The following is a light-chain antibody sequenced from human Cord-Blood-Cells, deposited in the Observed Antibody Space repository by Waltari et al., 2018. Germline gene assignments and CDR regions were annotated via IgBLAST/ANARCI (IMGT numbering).Light chain of an antibody. J-gene: IGKJ2*01. CDR3: QQYNSYPYA. CDR1: KGISNY. CDR2: AAS. V-gene: IGKV1-16*02. Sequence: DIQMTQSPSSLSASVGDRVTITCRASKGISNYLAWFQQKPGKPPKSLIYAASSLQSGVPSKFRGSGSGTDFTFTISRLQPEDFATYYCQQYNSYPYAFGQGTKLEIK.